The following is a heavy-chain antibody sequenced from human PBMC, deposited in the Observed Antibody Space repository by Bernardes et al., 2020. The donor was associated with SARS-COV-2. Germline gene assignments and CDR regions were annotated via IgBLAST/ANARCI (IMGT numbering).Heavy chain of an antibody. Sequence: ASVKVSCKASGYTFTSYDINWVRQATGQGLEFMGWTSPNSGNTGYAQKFQGRVTMTTDTSTSTAYMELKSLRSDDTAVYYCARALISDCSGGSCYPDYGDYFDYWGQGTLLTVSS. CDR3: ARALISDCSGGSCYPDYGDYFDY. CDR1: GYTFTSYD. J-gene: IGHJ4*02. V-gene: IGHV1-8*01. D-gene: IGHD2-15*01. CDR2: TSPNSGNT.